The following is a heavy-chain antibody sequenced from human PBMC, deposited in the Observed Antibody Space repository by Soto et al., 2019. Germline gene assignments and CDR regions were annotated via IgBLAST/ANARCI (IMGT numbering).Heavy chain of an antibody. J-gene: IGHJ3*02. CDR2: TYYRSKWYN. V-gene: IGHV6-1*01. D-gene: IGHD6-19*01. CDR1: GDSVSSNSAA. CDR3: ARETVYSSGWYGDAFDI. Sequence: SQTLSLTCAISGDSVSSNSAAWNWIRQSPSRGLEWLGRTYYRSKWYNDYAVSVKSRITINPDTSKNQFSLQLNSVTPEDTAVYYCARETVYSSGWYGDAFDIWGQGTMVTVSS.